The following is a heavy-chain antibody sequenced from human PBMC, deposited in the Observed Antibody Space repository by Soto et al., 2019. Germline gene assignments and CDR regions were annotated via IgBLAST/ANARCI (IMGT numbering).Heavy chain of an antibody. CDR2: ISYDGSNK. Sequence: QVQLVESGGGVVQAGRSLRLSCAASGFTLSSYAMHWVRQAPGKGLEWVAVISYDGSNKYYADSVKGRFTISRDNSKNTLYLQMNSLRAEDTAVYYCARDRGWGQGTLVTVPS. CDR1: GFTLSSYA. V-gene: IGHV3-30-3*01. J-gene: IGHJ4*02. D-gene: IGHD3-16*01. CDR3: ARDRG.